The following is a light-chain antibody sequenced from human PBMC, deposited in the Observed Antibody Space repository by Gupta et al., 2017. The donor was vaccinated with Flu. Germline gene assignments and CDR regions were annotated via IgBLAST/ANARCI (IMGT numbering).Light chain of an antibody. J-gene: IGKJ2*03. V-gene: IGKV1-5*03. Sequence: ALSASVGDRVAITCRTSQNSNSWLAWYQQQPAKAPKLLIYQASILKSRVPSRFISSRSGTKFTLTISCLQPDEFSAYYYQQYNNYSGYSFGQGTKLEVK. CDR2: QAS. CDR1: QNSNSW. CDR3: QQYNNYSGYS.